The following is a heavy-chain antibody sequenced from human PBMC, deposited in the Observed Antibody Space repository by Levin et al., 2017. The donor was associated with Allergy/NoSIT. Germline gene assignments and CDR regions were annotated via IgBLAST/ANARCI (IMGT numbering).Heavy chain of an antibody. CDR2: MNPNSGNT. J-gene: IGHJ5*02. CDR1: GYTFTSYD. CDR3: ARGPMDYYGSGGWFDP. V-gene: IGHV1-8*01. D-gene: IGHD3-10*01. Sequence: ASVKVSCKASGYTFTSYDINWVRQATGQGLEWMGWMNPNSGNTGYAQKFQGRVTMTRNTSISTAYMELSSLRSEDTAVYYCARGPMDYYGSGGWFDPWGQGTLVTVSS.